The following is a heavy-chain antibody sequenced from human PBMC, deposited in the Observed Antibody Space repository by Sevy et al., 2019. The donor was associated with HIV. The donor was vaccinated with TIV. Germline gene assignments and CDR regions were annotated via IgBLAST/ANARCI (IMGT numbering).Heavy chain of an antibody. CDR2: ISGSGGST. J-gene: IGHJ4*02. CDR3: AKDYGSWWFALDN. D-gene: IGHD6-13*01. V-gene: IGHV3-23*01. Sequence: GGSLRLSCAASRFTFSSYAMTWVRQAPGKGLEWVSGISGSGGSTYNADSAKGRFTISRDNSKNTLYLQMNSLRAEDTAIYYCAKDYGSWWFALDNWGQGTLVTVSS. CDR1: RFTFSSYA.